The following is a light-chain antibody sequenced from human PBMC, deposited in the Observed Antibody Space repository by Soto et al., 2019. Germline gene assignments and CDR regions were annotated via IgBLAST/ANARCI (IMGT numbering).Light chain of an antibody. CDR3: QQSYDTPIT. J-gene: IGKJ5*01. Sequence: DIQMTQSPPSLAASVGDRVTITCRASQSITTCINWYQHKPGRAPKVLIYGKSNLLSGVPSRVSGSGYGTDFTLTITDLQPDDFGTYYCQQSYDTPITFGQGTRLEIK. CDR2: GKS. CDR1: QSITTC. V-gene: IGKV1-39*01.